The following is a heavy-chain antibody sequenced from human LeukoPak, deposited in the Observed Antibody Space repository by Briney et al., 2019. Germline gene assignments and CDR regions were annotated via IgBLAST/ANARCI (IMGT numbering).Heavy chain of an antibody. J-gene: IGHJ4*02. D-gene: IGHD3-10*01. CDR2: ISGSGGST. CDR1: GFIFSNA. CDR3: AKSSYGSGSYYGPNFDY. V-gene: IGHV3-23*01. Sequence: GGSLRLSCAASGFIFSNAMSWVRQPPGKGLEWVSAISGSGGSTYYADSVEGRFTISRDNSKNTLYLQMNSLRAEDTAVYYCAKSSYGSGSYYGPNFDYWGQGTLVTVSS.